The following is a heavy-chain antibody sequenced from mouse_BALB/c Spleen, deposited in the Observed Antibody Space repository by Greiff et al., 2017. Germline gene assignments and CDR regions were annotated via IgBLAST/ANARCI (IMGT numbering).Heavy chain of an antibody. Sequence: VQLQESGAELVRPGASVTLSCKASGYTFTDYEMHWVKQTPVHGLEWIGAIDPETGGTAYNQKFKGKATLTADKSSSTAYMELRSLTSEDSAVYYCTVLLWNYWGQGTTLTVSS. CDR1: GYTFTDYE. CDR2: IDPETGGT. V-gene: IGHV1-15*01. D-gene: IGHD2-1*01. J-gene: IGHJ2*01. CDR3: TVLLWNY.